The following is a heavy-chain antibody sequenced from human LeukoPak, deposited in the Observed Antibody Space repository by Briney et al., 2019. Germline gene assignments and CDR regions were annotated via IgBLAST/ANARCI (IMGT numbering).Heavy chain of an antibody. V-gene: IGHV4-30-4*01. J-gene: IGHJ4*02. CDR2: IYYGGST. CDR1: GASISSGNDY. CDR3: ARDYLY. Sequence: PSETLSLTCTVSGASISSGNDYWSWIRQPPGKGLEWIGHIYYGGSTYYNPSLKSRLNISVDTSKNQFSLELNSVTAADTAVYYCARDYLYWGQGTLVIVSS.